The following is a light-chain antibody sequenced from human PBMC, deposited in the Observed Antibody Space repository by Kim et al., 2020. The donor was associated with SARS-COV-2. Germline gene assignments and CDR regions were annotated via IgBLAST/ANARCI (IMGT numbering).Light chain of an antibody. J-gene: IGLJ2*01. CDR2: EVN. CDR1: SSDVGSYNL. Sequence: QSALTQPTSVSGSPGHSITISCTGTSSDVGSYNLVSWYQQHPGKAPKLMIYEVNKRPSGVSNRFSGSKSGNTASLTISGLQAEDEADYYCCSYVVFG. CDR3: CSYVV. V-gene: IGLV2-23*02.